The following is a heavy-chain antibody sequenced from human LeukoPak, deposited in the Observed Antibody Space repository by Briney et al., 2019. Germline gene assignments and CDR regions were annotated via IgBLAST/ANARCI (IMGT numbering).Heavy chain of an antibody. Sequence: GGSLRLSCAASGFTFDDYAMHWVRQAPGKGLEWVSGISGSGGSTYYADSVKGRFTISRDNSKNTLYLQMNSLRAEDTAVYYCAIGGPPRPSTSDDYWGQGTLVTVSS. V-gene: IGHV3-23*01. D-gene: IGHD6-6*01. CDR2: ISGSGGST. CDR3: AIGGPPRPSTSDDY. CDR1: GFTFDDYA. J-gene: IGHJ4*02.